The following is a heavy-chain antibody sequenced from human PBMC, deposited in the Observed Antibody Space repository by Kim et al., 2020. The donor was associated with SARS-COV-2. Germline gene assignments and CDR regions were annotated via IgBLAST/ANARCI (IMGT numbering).Heavy chain of an antibody. CDR1: GGSFSGYY. D-gene: IGHD5-18*01. CDR3: ARLRPRTAMVTYGAFDI. Sequence: SETLSLTCAVYGGSFSGYYWSWIRQPPGKGLEWIGEINHSGSTNYNPSLKSRVTISVDTSKNQFSLKLSSVTAADTAVYYCARLRPRTAMVTYGAFDIWGQGTMVTVSS. J-gene: IGHJ3*02. V-gene: IGHV4-34*01. CDR2: INHSGST.